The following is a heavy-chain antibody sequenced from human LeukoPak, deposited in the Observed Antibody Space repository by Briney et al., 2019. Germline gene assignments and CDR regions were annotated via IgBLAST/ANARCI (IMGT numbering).Heavy chain of an antibody. CDR2: IKQDGSIQ. J-gene: IGHJ4*02. Sequence: GGSLSLCCTASGFTFSSFWMAWVRQAPGKGLEWVGNIKQDGSIQYYGDSVKGRFTISRDNAKNSLYLQMNNLRAEDTALYYCATSYDSSGCDWGQGTLVTVSS. CDR3: ATSYDSSGCD. V-gene: IGHV3-7*01. CDR1: GFTFSSFW. D-gene: IGHD3-22*01.